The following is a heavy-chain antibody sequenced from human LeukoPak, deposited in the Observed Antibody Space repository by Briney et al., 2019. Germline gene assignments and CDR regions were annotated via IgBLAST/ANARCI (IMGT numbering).Heavy chain of an antibody. CDR3: ARGQVGYCSSTSCAKGIAVAAYFDY. CDR1: GGSISSYY. V-gene: IGHV4-4*07. D-gene: IGHD2-2*01. Sequence: SETLSLTCTVSGGSISSYYWSWIRQPAGKGLEWIGRIYTSGSTNYNPSLKSRVTMSVDTSKNQFSLKLSSVTAADTAVYYCARGQVGYCSSTSCAKGIAVAAYFDYWGQGTLVTVSS. J-gene: IGHJ4*02. CDR2: IYTSGST.